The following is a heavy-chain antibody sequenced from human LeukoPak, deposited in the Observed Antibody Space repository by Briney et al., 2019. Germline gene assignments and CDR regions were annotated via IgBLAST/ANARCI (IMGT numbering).Heavy chain of an antibody. CDR3: AKDFVTMMYYFDY. V-gene: IGHV3-48*03. CDR1: GFTFSSYD. Sequence: WGSLRLSGVASGFTFSSYDMNWVRQAPGKGLEWVSFISNSGSSIHYADSVKGRFSISRDNAKNSLYLQMNSLRAEDTAVYYCAKDFVTMMYYFDYWGQGTLVTVSS. CDR2: ISNSGSSI. D-gene: IGHD3-22*01. J-gene: IGHJ4*02.